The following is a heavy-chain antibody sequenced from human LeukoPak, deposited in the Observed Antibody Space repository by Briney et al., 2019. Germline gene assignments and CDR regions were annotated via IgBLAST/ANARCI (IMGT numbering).Heavy chain of an antibody. CDR3: ARRTLRLGELLPFDY. CDR2: IYYSGST. Sequence: SETLPLTCTVSVGSISSSIYYWGWIPQPPGKGLEGIGSIYYSGSTYYNPSLKSRVTISVDTSKNQFSLKLSSVTAADTAVYYCARRTLRLGELLPFDYWGQGTLVTVSS. J-gene: IGHJ4*02. CDR1: VGSISSSIYY. V-gene: IGHV4-39*01. D-gene: IGHD3-16*01.